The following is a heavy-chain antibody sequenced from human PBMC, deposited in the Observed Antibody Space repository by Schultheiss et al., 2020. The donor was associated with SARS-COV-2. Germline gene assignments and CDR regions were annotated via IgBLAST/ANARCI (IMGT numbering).Heavy chain of an antibody. V-gene: IGHV4-39*07. CDR2: IYHSGST. D-gene: IGHD6-19*01. Sequence: SQTLSLTCTVSGGSISSGSYYWSWIRQPPGKGLEWIGSIYHSGSTYYNPSLKSRVTISVDTSKNQFSLKLTSVTAADTAVYYCARSVWSSGWSYFDYWGQGTLVTVSS. CDR1: GGSISSGSYY. CDR3: ARSVWSSGWSYFDY. J-gene: IGHJ4*02.